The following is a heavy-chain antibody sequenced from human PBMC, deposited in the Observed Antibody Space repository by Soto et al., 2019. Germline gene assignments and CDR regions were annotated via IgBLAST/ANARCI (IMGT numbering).Heavy chain of an antibody. V-gene: IGHV1-46*01. J-gene: IGHJ4*02. CDR3: AKDVSYGGKRPYYFDD. CDR2: INPSGGST. D-gene: IGHD4-17*01. Sequence: ASVKVSCKASGYTFTSYYMHWVRQAPGQGLEWMGIINPSGGSTSYAQKFQGRVTMTRDTSTSTVYMELSSLRSEDTAVYYCAKDVSYGGKRPYYFDDWGQGTLVTVSS. CDR1: GYTFTSYY.